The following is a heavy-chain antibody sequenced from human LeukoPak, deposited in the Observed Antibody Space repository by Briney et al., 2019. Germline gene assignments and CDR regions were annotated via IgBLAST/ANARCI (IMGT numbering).Heavy chain of an antibody. CDR1: GFIFSSYA. V-gene: IGHV3-23*01. D-gene: IGHD4-23*01. CDR2: ISSSADST. Sequence: GGSLRLSCAASGFIFSSYAMSWVRQAPGKGLAWVSVISSSADSTYYADSVKGRFTISRDNSKNTLYLQMNNLRAQDTAVYYCAKPLEKYTYGGNFDYWGQGLLVTVSS. J-gene: IGHJ4*02. CDR3: AKPLEKYTYGGNFDY.